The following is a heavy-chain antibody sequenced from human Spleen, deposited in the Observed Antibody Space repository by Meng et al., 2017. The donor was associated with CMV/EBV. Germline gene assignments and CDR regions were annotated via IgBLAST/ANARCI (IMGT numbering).Heavy chain of an antibody. V-gene: IGHV1-2*02. J-gene: IGHJ5*02. CDR2: IYPNTGDT. D-gene: IGHD2-2*01. CDR3: ARGPLYCSSTSCLSNWFGP. CDR1: FSGYY. Sequence: FSGYYIHWVRQAPGQGLEWMGWIYPNTGDTNYAQNFQGRVTMTRDMSISTAYMEMIGLRSDDTALYYCARGPLYCSSTSCLSNWFGPWGQGTLVTVS.